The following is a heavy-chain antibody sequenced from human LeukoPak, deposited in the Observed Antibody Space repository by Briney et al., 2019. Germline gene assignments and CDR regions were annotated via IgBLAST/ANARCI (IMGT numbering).Heavy chain of an antibody. CDR3: AKDRGGSGSLDY. J-gene: IGHJ4*02. V-gene: IGHV3-23*01. CDR1: GFIFSSYA. CDR2: ISGSGGST. D-gene: IGHD3-10*01. Sequence: PGGSLRLSCAASGFIFSSYAMSWVRQAPGKGLEWVSAISGSGGSTYYADSVKGRFTISRDNSKNTLYLQMNRLRAEDTAVYYCAKDRGGSGSLDYWGQGTLVTVSS.